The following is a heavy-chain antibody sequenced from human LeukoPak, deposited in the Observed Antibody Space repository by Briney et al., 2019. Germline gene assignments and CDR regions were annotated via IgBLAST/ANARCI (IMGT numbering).Heavy chain of an antibody. Sequence: PSETLSLTCTVSGGSISSSSYYWGWIRQPPGKGLEWIGSIYYSGSTYYNPSLKSRVTISVDTSKNQFSLKLSSVTAADTAVYYCARALGATDYWGQGTLVTVSS. CDR3: ARALGATDY. V-gene: IGHV4-39*01. CDR2: IYYSGST. CDR1: GGSISSSSYY. D-gene: IGHD1-26*01. J-gene: IGHJ4*02.